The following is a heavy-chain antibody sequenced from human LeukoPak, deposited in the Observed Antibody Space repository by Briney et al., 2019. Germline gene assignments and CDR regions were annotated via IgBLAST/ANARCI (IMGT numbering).Heavy chain of an antibody. CDR2: IDKDGSEK. D-gene: IGHD2-15*01. J-gene: IGHJ4*02. CDR3: ATYTQHFGAPGGTDY. V-gene: IGHV3-7*01. CDR1: GFTFSSDW. Sequence: PGGSLRLSCAASGFTFSSDWMSWVRQAPGKGLEWVASIDKDGSEKRYVDSVKGRFTISRDNAKNSVYLQMTSLGAEDTAVYYCATYTQHFGAPGGTDYWGLGTLVTVSS.